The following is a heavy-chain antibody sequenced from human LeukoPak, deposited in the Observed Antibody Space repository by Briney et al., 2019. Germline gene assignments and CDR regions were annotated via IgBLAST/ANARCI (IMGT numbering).Heavy chain of an antibody. V-gene: IGHV3-30*02. CDR1: GSRFSDYG. CDR2: IRFDATIK. J-gene: IGHJ6*03. Sequence: GGSLRLSCAASGSRFSDYGIHWVRQAPGKGLERVAFIRFDATIKYYTDSVKGRFAISRDNSKNTVYFQMNSLRPEDTAVYYCARADYYFFIDVWGKGTTVTVSS. CDR3: ARADYYFFIDV.